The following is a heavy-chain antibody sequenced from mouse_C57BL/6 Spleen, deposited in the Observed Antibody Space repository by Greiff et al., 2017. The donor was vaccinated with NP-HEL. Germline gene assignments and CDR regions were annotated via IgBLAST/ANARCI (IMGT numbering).Heavy chain of an antibody. CDR3: VREENDGYWNWYFDV. D-gene: IGHD2-3*01. CDR1: GFTFNTYA. Sequence: EVKLMESGGGLVKPKGSLKLSCAASGFTFNTYAMHWVRQAPGKGLEWVARIRSKSSNYASYYAVSVKDRFTISRYDSHSMLYLQMNNLKTEDTAMYYVVREENDGYWNWYFDVWGKGTTVTVSS. V-gene: IGHV10-3*01. CDR2: IRSKSSNYAS. J-gene: IGHJ1*03.